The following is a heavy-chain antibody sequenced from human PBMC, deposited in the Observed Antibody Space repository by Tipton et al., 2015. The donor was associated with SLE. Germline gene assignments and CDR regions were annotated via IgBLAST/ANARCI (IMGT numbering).Heavy chain of an antibody. J-gene: IGHJ6*02. Sequence: TLSLTCTVSGGSLFISTYYWGWIRQAPGRGLEWIGNIYYSGRTYYNPSLKSQVTISVDTPKKQFSRKLSSVTAADPAVYYCARLVYASSWYSPDYFYGMDVWGQGTTVTVSS. V-gene: IGHV4-39*01. CDR2: IYYSGRT. D-gene: IGHD6-13*01. CDR1: GGSLFISTYY. CDR3: ARLVYASSWYSPDYFYGMDV.